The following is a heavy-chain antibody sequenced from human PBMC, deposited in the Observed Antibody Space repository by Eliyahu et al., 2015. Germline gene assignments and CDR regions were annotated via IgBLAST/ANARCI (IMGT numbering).Heavy chain of an antibody. CDR1: GFPFSTYE. D-gene: IGHD3-16*01. Sequence: QLVXSGGGLVQPGGSXRLSCAVSGFPFSTYEMNWVRQAXGKGLEWIAYISRTGNTIYYADSVKGRFTISRDNSKNSVFLQMDSLRVEDTGIYYCSRQRGIWSHFDYWGQGTLVTASS. J-gene: IGHJ4*02. V-gene: IGHV3-48*03. CDR2: ISRTGNTI. CDR3: SRQRGIWSHFDY.